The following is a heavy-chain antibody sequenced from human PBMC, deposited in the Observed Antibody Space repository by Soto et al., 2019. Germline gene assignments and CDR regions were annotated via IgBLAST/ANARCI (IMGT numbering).Heavy chain of an antibody. D-gene: IGHD5-12*01. Sequence: GGFLRLSYAAAGFTFSSYGIHWVRQAPGKGLEWVAVISYDGSNKYYADSVKGRFTISRDNSKNTLYLQMNSLRAEDTAVYYCARDYYRFNSGYGFSMDVWGQGTTVTVSS. V-gene: IGHV3-30-3*01. J-gene: IGHJ6*02. CDR1: GFTFSSYG. CDR2: ISYDGSNK. CDR3: ARDYYRFNSGYGFSMDV.